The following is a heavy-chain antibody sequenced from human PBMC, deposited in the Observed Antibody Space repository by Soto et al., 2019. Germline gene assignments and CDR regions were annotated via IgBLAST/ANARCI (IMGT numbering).Heavy chain of an antibody. CDR2: IYYSGST. V-gene: IGHV4-30-4*01. CDR3: ARDLGEYYDSSGYSPNGMDV. J-gene: IGHJ6*02. Sequence: QVQLQESGPGLVKPSQTLSLTCTVSGGSISSGDYYWSWIRQPPGKGLEWIGYIYYSGSTYYNPSLKHQVTISVDTSKNQFSLQLSSVTAADTAVYYCARDLGEYYDSSGYSPNGMDVWGQGTTVTVSS. D-gene: IGHD3-22*01. CDR1: GGSISSGDYY.